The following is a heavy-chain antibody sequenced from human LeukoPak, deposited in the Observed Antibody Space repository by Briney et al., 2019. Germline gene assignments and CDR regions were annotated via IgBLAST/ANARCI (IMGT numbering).Heavy chain of an antibody. CDR3: ARGQERRHTTARYCSSTSCWAQFPRGDAFDI. V-gene: IGHV4-39*01. J-gene: IGHJ3*02. CDR2: IYYFGST. Sequence: PSETLSLTCTVSGDSISSSSYYWGWIRQPPGKGLEWIGSIYYFGSTYYNPSLKSRVTISVDTSKNQFSLKLSSVTAADTAVYYCARGQERRHTTARYCSSTSCWAQFPRGDAFDIWGQGTMVTVSS. D-gene: IGHD2-2*01. CDR1: GDSISSSSYY.